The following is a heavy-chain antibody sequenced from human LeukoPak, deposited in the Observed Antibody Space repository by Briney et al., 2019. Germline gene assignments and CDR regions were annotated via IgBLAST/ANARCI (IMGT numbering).Heavy chain of an antibody. CDR1: GYAFHIYY. J-gene: IGHJ6*03. V-gene: IGHV1-46*02. Sequence: ASVKVSCKASGYAFHIYYLHWVRQAPGQGLEWMGIINPNGGVTSYAQKFQGRVTMTRDMSSSTVYMELTSLTSDDTAVYYCAAVPWNDDYYYYYMDVWGKGTTVTVSS. CDR2: INPNGGVT. D-gene: IGHD1-1*01. CDR3: AAVPWNDDYYYYYMDV.